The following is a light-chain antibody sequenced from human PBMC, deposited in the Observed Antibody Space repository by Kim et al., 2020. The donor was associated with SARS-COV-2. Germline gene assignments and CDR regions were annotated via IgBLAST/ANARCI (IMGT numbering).Light chain of an antibody. V-gene: IGKV1-5*01. CDR1: QSIRSW. CDR3: QQYNSHSPSWT. Sequence: VGDRVTITCRASQSIRSWLAWYQQKPGKAPKVLIYDASSLESVVPSRFSGSGSGTEFTLTISSLQPDDFATYYCQQYNSHSPSWTFGQGTKVDIK. CDR2: DAS. J-gene: IGKJ1*01.